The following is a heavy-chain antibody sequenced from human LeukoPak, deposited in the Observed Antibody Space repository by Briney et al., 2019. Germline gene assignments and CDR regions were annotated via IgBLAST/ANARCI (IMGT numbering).Heavy chain of an antibody. CDR3: ARVDWNTGYFDY. V-gene: IGHV3-30-3*01. D-gene: IGHD1/OR15-1a*01. CDR2: ISYDGSNK. Sequence: GGSLRLSCAASGFTFSSYAMHWVRQAPGKGLEWVAVISYDGSNKYYADSVKGRFTISRDNSKNTLYLQMNSLRAKDTAVYYCARVDWNTGYFDYWGQGTLVTVSS. J-gene: IGHJ4*02. CDR1: GFTFSSYA.